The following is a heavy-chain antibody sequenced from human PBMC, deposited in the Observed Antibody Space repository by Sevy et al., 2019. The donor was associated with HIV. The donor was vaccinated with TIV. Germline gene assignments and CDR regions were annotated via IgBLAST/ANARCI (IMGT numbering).Heavy chain of an antibody. CDR3: GRSGYYWAFDY. J-gene: IGHJ4*02. Sequence: GGSLRLSCAASGFTFRSYWMYWVRQAPGKGLVWVSRINGDGSSTSHADSVKGRFTISRDNAKSTRYLQMNSLRAEDTAVYYCGRSGYYWAFDYWGQGTLVTVSS. CDR2: INGDGSST. CDR1: GFTFRSYW. D-gene: IGHD3-22*01. V-gene: IGHV3-74*01.